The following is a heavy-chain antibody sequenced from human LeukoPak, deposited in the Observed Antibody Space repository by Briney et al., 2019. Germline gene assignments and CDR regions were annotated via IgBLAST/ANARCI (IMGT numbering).Heavy chain of an antibody. Sequence: PSETLSLTCTVSGGSISNYYWSWIRQPPGKGLEWIGYMSDTGSTNFNPSLKSRVTISVDTSKNQFSLKLSSVTAADTAVYYCASSFYGSGSSGPNWFDPWGQGTLVTVSS. CDR1: GGSISNYY. D-gene: IGHD3-10*01. J-gene: IGHJ5*02. CDR3: ASSFYGSGSSGPNWFDP. V-gene: IGHV4-59*12. CDR2: MSDTGST.